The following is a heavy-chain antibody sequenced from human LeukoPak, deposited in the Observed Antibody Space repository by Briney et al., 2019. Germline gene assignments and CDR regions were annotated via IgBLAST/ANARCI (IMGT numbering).Heavy chain of an antibody. CDR1: GGTFSSYA. Sequence: SVKVSCKASGGTFSSYAISWVRQAPGQGLEWMGGINPIFGTANYAQKFQGRVTITTDESTSTAYMELSSLRSEDTAVYYCERVGGHDYGDYAFDYWGQGTLVTVSS. CDR3: ERVGGHDYGDYAFDY. J-gene: IGHJ4*02. D-gene: IGHD4-17*01. CDR2: INPIFGTA. V-gene: IGHV1-69*05.